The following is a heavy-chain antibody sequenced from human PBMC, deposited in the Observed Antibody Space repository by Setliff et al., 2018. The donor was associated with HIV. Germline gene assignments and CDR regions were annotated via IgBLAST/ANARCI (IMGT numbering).Heavy chain of an antibody. V-gene: IGHV2-5*02. D-gene: IGHD7-27*01. CDR2: IYWDDDK. CDR3: AHNINWGSXWYFDL. J-gene: IGHJ2*01. Sequence: SGPTLVNPTQTLTLTCTFSGFLFSTNRVGVGWIRQPPGKALEWLALIYWDDDKRYSPSLKSRLTITKGTSKNQVVLTMTNMDPVDTATYYCAHNINWGSXWYFDLWGRGTLVTVSS. CDR1: GFLFSTNRVG.